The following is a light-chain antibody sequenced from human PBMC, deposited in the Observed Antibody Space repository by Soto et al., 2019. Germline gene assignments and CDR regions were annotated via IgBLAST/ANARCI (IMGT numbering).Light chain of an antibody. Sequence: EIVMTQSPLTLSVSPGERATLSCRASQNININLAWYQQRPSQAPRVLIYGASSRASGIPDRFSGSESGTDFTLTINRLEPDDFAFYYCQQDNDWPPLTYGGGTRVEIK. CDR1: QNININ. J-gene: IGKJ4*01. CDR3: QQDNDWPPLT. V-gene: IGKV3D-15*01. CDR2: GAS.